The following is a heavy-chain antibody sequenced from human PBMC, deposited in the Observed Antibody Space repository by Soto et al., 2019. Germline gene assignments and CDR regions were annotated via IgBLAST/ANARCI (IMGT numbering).Heavy chain of an antibody. Sequence: QVQLVQSGAEAKKPGSSVRVSCKTSGGTFSSYAISWVRQAPGQGLEWMGGIVPRFRTTNYAQKFQGRVTITADPSTYTVYMGLRGLRSGDTAVYYCARGGYSSTWSNLLDRSGLDVWGQGTKVTVSS. CDR3: ARGGYSSTWSNLLDRSGLDV. D-gene: IGHD6-13*01. V-gene: IGHV1-69*01. CDR1: GGTFSSYA. J-gene: IGHJ6*02. CDR2: IVPRFRTT.